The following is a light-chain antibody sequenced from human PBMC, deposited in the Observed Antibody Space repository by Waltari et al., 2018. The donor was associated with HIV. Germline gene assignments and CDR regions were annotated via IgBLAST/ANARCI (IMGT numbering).Light chain of an antibody. CDR1: RSNIGSNT. J-gene: IGLJ3*02. V-gene: IGLV1-44*01. CDR2: GNN. CDR3: STWDDSLNGWV. Sequence: QSVLTQPPSASGTPGQRVTISCSGDRSNIGSNTVNWYRHLPGTAPNLLMSGNNQRPSGVPDRFSGSKSGTSASLAISGLQSEDEGDYYCSTWDDSLNGWVFGGGTKLTVL.